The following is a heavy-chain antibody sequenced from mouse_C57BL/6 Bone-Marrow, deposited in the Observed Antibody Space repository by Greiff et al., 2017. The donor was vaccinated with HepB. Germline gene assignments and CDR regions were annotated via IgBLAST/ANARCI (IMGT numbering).Heavy chain of an antibody. CDR2: INPNNGGT. J-gene: IGHJ2*01. Sequence: VQLQQSGPELVKPGASVKIPCKASGYTFTDYNMDWVKQSHGKSLEWIGDINPNNGGTIYNQKFKGKATLTVDKSSSTAYMELRSLTSEDTAVYYCARSYDGYYPTFDYWGQGTTLTVSS. D-gene: IGHD2-3*01. CDR1: GYTFTDYN. CDR3: ARSYDGYYPTFDY. V-gene: IGHV1-18*01.